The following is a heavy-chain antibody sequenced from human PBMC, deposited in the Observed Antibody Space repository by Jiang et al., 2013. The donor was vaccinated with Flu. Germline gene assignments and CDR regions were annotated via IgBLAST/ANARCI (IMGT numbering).Heavy chain of an antibody. J-gene: IGHJ4*02. Sequence: WVRPGVQGRGLEWVSAISGSGGSTYYADSVKGRFTISRDNSKNTLYLQMNSLRAEDTAVYYCAKEGDFWSGYFVYWGQGTLVTVSS. CDR2: ISGSGGST. CDR3: AKEGDFWSGYFVY. V-gene: IGHV3-23*01. D-gene: IGHD3-3*01.